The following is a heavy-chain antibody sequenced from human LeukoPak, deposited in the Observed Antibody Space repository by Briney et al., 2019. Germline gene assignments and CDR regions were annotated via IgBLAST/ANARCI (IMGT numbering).Heavy chain of an antibody. V-gene: IGHV1-18*01. CDR1: GYTFTSHG. Sequence: ASVKVSCKASGYTFTSHGISWVRQAPGQGLEWMGWISAYNGNTNYAQKLQGRVTMTTDTSTSTAYMELRSLRSDDTAVYYCARRSTTDYYDSSGYYSSYYYGMDVWGQGTTVTVSS. J-gene: IGHJ6*02. CDR2: ISAYNGNT. CDR3: ARRSTTDYYDSSGYYSSYYYGMDV. D-gene: IGHD3-22*01.